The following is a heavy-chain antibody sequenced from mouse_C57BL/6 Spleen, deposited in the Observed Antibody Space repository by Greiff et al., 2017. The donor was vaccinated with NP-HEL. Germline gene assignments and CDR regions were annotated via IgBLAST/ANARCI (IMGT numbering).Heavy chain of an antibody. V-gene: IGHV3-1*01. J-gene: IGHJ3*01. CDR2: ISYSGST. D-gene: IGHD2-3*01. Sequence: DVQLQESGPGMVKPSQSLSLTCTVTGYSITSGYDWHWIRHFPGNKLEWMGYISYSGSTNYNPSLKSRISITHDTSKNHFFLKLNSVTTEDTATYYCARDREGGYYGFAYWGQGTLVTVSA. CDR1: GYSITSGYD. CDR3: ARDREGGYYGFAY.